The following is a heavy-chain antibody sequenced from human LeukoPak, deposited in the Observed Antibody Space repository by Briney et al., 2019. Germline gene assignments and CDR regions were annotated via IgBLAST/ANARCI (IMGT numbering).Heavy chain of an antibody. Sequence: SETLSLTCSVSGGSITKNGYYWGWIRQSLETGLEWIGSMDYSGSTYYNPSLNSRVTISVDTSKNQFSLKLTSVTAADTAVYYCCGSGWFAGPFGYWGQGALVTVSS. J-gene: IGHJ4*02. CDR1: GGSITKNGYY. V-gene: IGHV4-39*07. CDR2: MDYSGST. D-gene: IGHD6-19*01. CDR3: CGSGWFAGPFGY.